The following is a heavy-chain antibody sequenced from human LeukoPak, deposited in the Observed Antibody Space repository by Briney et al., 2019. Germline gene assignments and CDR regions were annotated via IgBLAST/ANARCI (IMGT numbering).Heavy chain of an antibody. D-gene: IGHD2-2*01. CDR2: INPNSGGT. V-gene: IGHV1-2*02. CDR1: GYTFTGYY. J-gene: IGHJ6*02. Sequence: GASVKVSCKASGYTFTGYYMHWVRQAPGQGLEWMGWINPNSGGTNYAQKFQGRVTMTRDTSISTAYMELSRLRSDDTAVYYCAKDREDCSSASCYDYYYYYGMDVWGQGTTVTVSS. CDR3: AKDREDCSSASCYDYYYYYGMDV.